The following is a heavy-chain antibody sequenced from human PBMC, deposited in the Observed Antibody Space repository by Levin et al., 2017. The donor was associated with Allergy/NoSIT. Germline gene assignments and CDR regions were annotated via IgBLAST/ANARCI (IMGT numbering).Heavy chain of an antibody. V-gene: IGHV1-2*06. D-gene: IGHD6-6*01. CDR2: INPNSGAT. J-gene: IGHJ5*02. CDR3: ARAPGEYGNQVDNWIDP. Sequence: PGESLKISCKASGYTFTAYYMHWVRQAPGQGLEWMGHINPNSGATNYAQKFQGRVTMTRDTSISTAYMELSSLRSDDTAVYYCARAPGEYGNQVDNWIDPWGQGTLVTVSS. CDR1: GYTFTAYY.